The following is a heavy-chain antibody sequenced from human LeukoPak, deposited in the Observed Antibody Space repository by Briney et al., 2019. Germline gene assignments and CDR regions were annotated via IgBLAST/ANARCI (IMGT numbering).Heavy chain of an antibody. D-gene: IGHD6-13*01. CDR2: IYPADSTA. CDR1: GYSFTTYW. V-gene: IGHV5-51*01. J-gene: IGHJ4*02. CDR3: ARSEQQLVNGMYYFDY. Sequence: GESLKISCKASGYSFTTYWIGWVRQVPGKGLEWVGIIYPADSTAKYSPSFQGQVTISADKSISTAYLQRSRLEASDTAVFYCARSEQQLVNGMYYFDYWGQGTLVTVSS.